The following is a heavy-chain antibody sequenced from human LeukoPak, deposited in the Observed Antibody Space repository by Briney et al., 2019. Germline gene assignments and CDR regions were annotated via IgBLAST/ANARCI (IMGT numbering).Heavy chain of an antibody. CDR3: ARSGGFGEYDFDY. D-gene: IGHD3-10*01. CDR2: IIPILGIA. V-gene: IGHV1-69*04. Sequence: SVKVSCKASGGTFSSYAISWVRQAPGQGLEWMGRIIPILGIANYAQKFQGRVTITADKSTSTAYMELSSLRSEDTAVYYCARSGGFGEYDFDYWGQGTLVTVSS. CDR1: GGTFSSYA. J-gene: IGHJ4*02.